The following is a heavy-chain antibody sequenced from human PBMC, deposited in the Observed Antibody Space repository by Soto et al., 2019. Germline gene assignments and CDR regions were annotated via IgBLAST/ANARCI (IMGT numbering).Heavy chain of an antibody. CDR1: GFALSTNGGG. CDR3: VHSFRLYWSRSGSPYYFDY. D-gene: IGHD3-10*01. V-gene: IGHV2-5*02. J-gene: IGHJ4*02. CDR2: IYWDDDR. Sequence: QITLKESGPTLVKPTQTLTLTSTFSGFALSTNGGGVAWIRQTPGRALEWLALIYWDDDRRYSPALKSRLTIAENTPKNRVVLLMTTMDAVDKGTYFCVHSFRLYWSRSGSPYYFDYWGQGPLGTVSP.